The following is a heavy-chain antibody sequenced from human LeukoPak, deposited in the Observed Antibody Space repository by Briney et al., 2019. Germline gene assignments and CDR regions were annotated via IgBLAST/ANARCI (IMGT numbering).Heavy chain of an antibody. CDR1: GGTFGSYA. J-gene: IGHJ3*01. CDR2: ITPILGIA. V-gene: IGHV1-69*04. CDR3: ATDPSGITGTLG. Sequence: SVKVSCKASGGTFGSYAISWVRQAPGQGLEWMGRITPILGIANYVQKFQGRVTITADRSTNTAYMELSSLRSQDTAVYYCATDPSGITGTLGWGQGTMVTVSS. D-gene: IGHD1-20*01.